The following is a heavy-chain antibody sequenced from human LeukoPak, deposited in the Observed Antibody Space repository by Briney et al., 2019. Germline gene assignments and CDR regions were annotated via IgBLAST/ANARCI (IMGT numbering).Heavy chain of an antibody. CDR3: ARMRINWNYVEYYYYGMDV. CDR2: MNPNSGNT. V-gene: IGHV1-8*02. CDR1: GYTFTAYY. D-gene: IGHD1-7*01. Sequence: ASVKVSCKASGYTFTAYYMDWVRQAPGQGLEWMGWMNPNSGNTGYAQKFQGRVTMTRNTSISTAYMELSSLRSEDTAVYYCARMRINWNYVEYYYYGMDVWGQGTTVTVSS. J-gene: IGHJ6*02.